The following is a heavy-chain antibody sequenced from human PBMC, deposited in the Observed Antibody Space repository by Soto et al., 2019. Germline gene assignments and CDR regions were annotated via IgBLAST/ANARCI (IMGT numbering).Heavy chain of an antibody. CDR3: ATRAPIDGDPY. CDR1: GDSISSPTW. D-gene: IGHD4-17*01. CDR2: VYHSGST. Sequence: QVQLQESGPGLVKPSETLSLTCDVSGDSISSPTWWTWVRQPPGKGLEWIGEVYHSGSTNYNSSLMSRVTISVDKSKNQFSLRLTSVTAAETAVYYCATRAPIDGDPYWGQGTLVTVSS. J-gene: IGHJ4*02. V-gene: IGHV4-4*02.